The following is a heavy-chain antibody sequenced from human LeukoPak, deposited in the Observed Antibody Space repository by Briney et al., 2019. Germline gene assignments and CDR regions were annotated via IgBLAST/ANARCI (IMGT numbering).Heavy chain of an antibody. CDR2: IYSGGGT. D-gene: IGHD2-21*02. CDR3: ARAVGVTAIHNAFDI. Sequence: GGSLRLFCAASGFTVSSNYMSWVRQAPGKGLEWVSVIYSGGGTDYADSVKGRFTISRDNSKNTLYLQMNSLRAEDTAVYYCARAVGVTAIHNAFDIWGQGTMVTVSS. V-gene: IGHV3-66*02. CDR1: GFTVSSNY. J-gene: IGHJ3*02.